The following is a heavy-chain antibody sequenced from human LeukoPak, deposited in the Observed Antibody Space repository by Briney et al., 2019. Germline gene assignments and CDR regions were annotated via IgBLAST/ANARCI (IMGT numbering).Heavy chain of an antibody. D-gene: IGHD3-10*01. J-gene: IGHJ6*02. CDR3: AKNGGSGTYYLYYYGMEV. CDR1: GFTFSSYA. V-gene: IGHV3-23*01. CDR2: IRGSGTST. Sequence: GGSLRLSCAASGFTFSSYAMSWVRQAPGKGLEWVSAIRGSGTSTFYADYVKGRFTISRDNSENTLYLQMNSMSAEDTAVYYCAKNGGSGTYYLYYYGMEVWGQGTTVTVSS.